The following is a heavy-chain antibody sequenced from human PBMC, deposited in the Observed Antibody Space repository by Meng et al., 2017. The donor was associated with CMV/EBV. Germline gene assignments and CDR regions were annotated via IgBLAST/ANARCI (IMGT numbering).Heavy chain of an antibody. D-gene: IGHD1-26*01. CDR2: ISYDGSNK. CDR1: GFTFSSYA. J-gene: IGHJ6*02. CDR3: ASGDLGARYYYYGMDV. V-gene: IGHV3-30-3*01. Sequence: GESLKISCAASGFTFSSYAMHWVRQAPGKGLEWVAVISYDGSNKYYADSVKGRFTISRDNSKNTLYLQMNSLRAEDTAAYYCASGDLGARYYYYGMDVWGQGTTVTVSS.